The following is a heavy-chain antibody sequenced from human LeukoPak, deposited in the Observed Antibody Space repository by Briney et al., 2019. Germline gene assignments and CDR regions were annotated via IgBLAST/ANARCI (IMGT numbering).Heavy chain of an antibody. D-gene: IGHD6-13*01. CDR1: GYTFTGHY. Sequence: ASVKVSCKAPGYTFTGHYMHWVRQAPGQGLEWMGWINPNSGGTNYAQEFQGRVTMTRDTSISTAYMELSRLRSDDTAVYYCARDTAAGGTSRFDYWGQGTLVTVSS. CDR3: ARDTAAGGTSRFDY. V-gene: IGHV1-2*02. CDR2: INPNSGGT. J-gene: IGHJ4*02.